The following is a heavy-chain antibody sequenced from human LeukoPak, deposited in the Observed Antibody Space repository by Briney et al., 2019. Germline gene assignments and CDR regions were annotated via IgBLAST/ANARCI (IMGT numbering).Heavy chain of an antibody. J-gene: IGHJ4*02. CDR1: GFAFSNSW. CDR2: IISDGSRT. Sequence: PGGSLRLSCAASGFAFSNSWMHWVRQSPEKGPVWVSRIISDGSRTSYADSVKGRFTISRDNAKNTLYLQMNSLRAEDTAVYYCARDGSLPDYWGQGTLVTVSS. V-gene: IGHV3-74*01. CDR3: ARDGSLPDY.